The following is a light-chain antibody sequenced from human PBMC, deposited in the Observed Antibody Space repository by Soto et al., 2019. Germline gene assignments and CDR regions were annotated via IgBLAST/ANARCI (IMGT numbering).Light chain of an antibody. CDR1: QLISNY. Sequence: EIMLSQSPATLSLSPGETATLSCRANQLISNYLAWYQQKPGQAPRLLIYDASNRATGIPARCSGSGSGTDFTLTISSLAPEDFEVYYCQQRGNWPLTFGGGTKVDIK. CDR3: QQRGNWPLT. V-gene: IGKV3-11*01. J-gene: IGKJ4*01. CDR2: DAS.